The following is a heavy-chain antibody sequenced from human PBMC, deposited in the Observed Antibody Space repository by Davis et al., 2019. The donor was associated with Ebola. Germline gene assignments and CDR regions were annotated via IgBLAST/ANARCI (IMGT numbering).Heavy chain of an antibody. V-gene: IGHV4-39*02. CDR2: IFHTGAT. J-gene: IGHJ4*02. Sequence: PSETLSLTCTVPGGSISSSTYHWVWVRQPPGKGLEWIGSIFHTGATYYSPSLKSRVTMFVDTSKNQFSLNVYSVTAADTAIYYCATDILSQPRDWGQGTLVTVSS. CDR1: GGSISSSTYH. CDR3: ATDILSQPRD.